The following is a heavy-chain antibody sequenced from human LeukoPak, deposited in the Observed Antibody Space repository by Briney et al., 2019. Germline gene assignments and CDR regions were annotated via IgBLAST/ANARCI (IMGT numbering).Heavy chain of an antibody. CDR2: IYHSGNT. V-gene: IGHV4-38-2*02. Sequence: PSETLSLTCTVSGYSISSGYYWAWIRQPPGKGLQWIGNIYHSGNTYYNPSLKSRVSISVDTSKNHFSLKMSSVTAADTAVYYCARDLASCAGDCYSDGFDYWGQGALVTVSS. CDR3: ARDLASCAGDCYSDGFDY. J-gene: IGHJ4*02. D-gene: IGHD2-21*02. CDR1: GYSISSGYY.